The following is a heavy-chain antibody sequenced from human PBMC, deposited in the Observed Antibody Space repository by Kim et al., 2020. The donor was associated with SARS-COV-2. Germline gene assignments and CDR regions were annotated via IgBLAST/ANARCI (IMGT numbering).Heavy chain of an antibody. CDR2: INSDGSST. CDR3: ARGSSGSYPRAFDI. V-gene: IGHV3-74*01. J-gene: IGHJ3*02. D-gene: IGHD1-26*01. CDR1: GFTFSSYW. Sequence: GGSLRLSCAASGFTFSSYWMHWVRQAPGKGLVWVSRINSDGSSTTYADSVKGRFTISRDNAKNTLYPQMNSLRAEDTAVYYCARGSSGSYPRAFDIWGQGTMVTVSS.